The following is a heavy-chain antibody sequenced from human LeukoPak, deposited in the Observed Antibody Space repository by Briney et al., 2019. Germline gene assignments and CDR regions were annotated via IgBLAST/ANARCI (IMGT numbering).Heavy chain of an antibody. CDR3: AGPSWYYFDY. CDR2: AYYSGST. CDR1: GGSISSSSYY. D-gene: IGHD6-13*01. V-gene: IGHV4-39*01. J-gene: IGHJ4*02. Sequence: SETLSLTCTVSGGSISSSSYYWGWIRQPPGKGLEWIGSAYYSGSTYYNPSLKSRVTISVDTSKNQFSLKLSSVTAADTAVYYCAGPSWYYFDYWGQGILVTVSS.